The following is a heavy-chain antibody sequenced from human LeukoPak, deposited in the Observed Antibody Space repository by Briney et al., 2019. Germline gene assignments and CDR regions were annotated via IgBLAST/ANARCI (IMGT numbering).Heavy chain of an antibody. CDR2: IRYDGSNK. J-gene: IGHJ4*02. V-gene: IGHV3-30*02. CDR1: GFTFSSYG. D-gene: IGHD6-13*01. Sequence: GGSLRLSCAASGFTFSSYGMHWVRQAPGKGLEWVAFIRYDGSNKYYADSVKGRFTISRDNSKNTLYLQMNSLRAEDTAVYYCAPYPPLIAAAGQNEFDYWGQGTLVTVSS. CDR3: APYPPLIAAAGQNEFDY.